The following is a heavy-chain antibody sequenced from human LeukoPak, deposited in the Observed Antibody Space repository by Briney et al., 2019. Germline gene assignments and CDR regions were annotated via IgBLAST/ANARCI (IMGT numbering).Heavy chain of an antibody. J-gene: IGHJ4*02. V-gene: IGHV4-34*01. CDR3: ASLTLTYNPLDF. CDR2: INPADGT. CDR1: GGSFSGNY. Sequence: SETLSLTCAVYGGSFSGNYWSWIRQPPGKGLEWIGEINPADGTKYNPSLMSRVTISVDTSKNQFSLKLSSVTAADTAVYYCASLTLTYNPLDFWGQGTLVTVSS. D-gene: IGHD1-1*01.